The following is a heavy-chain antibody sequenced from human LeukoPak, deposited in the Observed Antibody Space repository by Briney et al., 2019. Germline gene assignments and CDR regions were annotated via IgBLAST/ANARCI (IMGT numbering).Heavy chain of an antibody. J-gene: IGHJ4*02. CDR3: AKGHVDTAIAFDY. CDR1: GFTFDDYA. CDR2: ISWNSGSI. D-gene: IGHD5-18*01. Sequence: GRSLRLSCAASGFTFDDYAMHWVRQAPGKGLEWVSGISWNSGSIGYADSVKGRFTISRDNAKNSLYLQMNSLRAEDTALYYCAKGHVDTAIAFDYWGQGTLVTVSS. V-gene: IGHV3-9*01.